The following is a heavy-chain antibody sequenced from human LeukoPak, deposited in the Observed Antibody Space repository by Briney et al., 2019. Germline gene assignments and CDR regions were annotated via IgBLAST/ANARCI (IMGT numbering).Heavy chain of an antibody. D-gene: IGHD5-18*01. V-gene: IGHV3-64D*06. J-gene: IGHJ4*02. Sequence: GGSLRLSCSASGTAFRTYAMHWVRQPPGKGLYYVSAISINGGSTYYADSVRGRFTISRDNSKNTLYLQMSSLRPDDTAVYYCARRGSGYSPWDWGQGTLVTVS. CDR2: ISINGGST. CDR3: ARRGSGYSPWD. CDR1: GTAFRTYA.